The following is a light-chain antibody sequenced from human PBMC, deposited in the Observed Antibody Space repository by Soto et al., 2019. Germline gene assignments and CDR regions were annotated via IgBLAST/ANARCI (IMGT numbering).Light chain of an antibody. V-gene: IGKV1-39*01. CDR1: QSISSY. J-gene: IGKJ1*01. CDR3: QQSYSTPRT. Sequence: DIQMTQSPSSLSASVGDRVTITCRASQSISSYLNWYQQKPGKAPKLLIYAASSLQSGVPPRFSGSVSGTDFTLTISSLQPEDFATYYCQQSYSTPRTFGQGTKV. CDR2: AAS.